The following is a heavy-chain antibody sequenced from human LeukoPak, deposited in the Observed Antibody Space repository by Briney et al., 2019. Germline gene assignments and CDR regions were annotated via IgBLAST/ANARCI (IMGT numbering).Heavy chain of an antibody. Sequence: SETLSLTCAVYGGSFSGYYWSWIRQPPGKGLEWIGEINHSGSTNYNPSHKSRVTISVDTSKNQFSLKLSSVTAADTAVYYCARGPDNWFDPWGQGTLVTVSS. V-gene: IGHV4-34*01. CDR3: ARGPDNWFDP. CDR1: GGSFSGYY. J-gene: IGHJ5*02. CDR2: INHSGST.